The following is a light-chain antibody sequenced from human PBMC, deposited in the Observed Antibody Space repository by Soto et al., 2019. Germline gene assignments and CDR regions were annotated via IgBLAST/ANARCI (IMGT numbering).Light chain of an antibody. CDR3: QSYDGSNPDVV. CDR1: SGSIATNY. V-gene: IGLV6-57*02. J-gene: IGLJ2*01. Sequence: NFMLTQPHSVSASPGKTVTISCTGSSGSIATNYVQWYQQRPGSAPTTVIYEDTQRPSGVPERFSGSIDSSSNSASLTISGLTTEDEADYYCQSYDGSNPDVVFGGGTKLTVL. CDR2: EDT.